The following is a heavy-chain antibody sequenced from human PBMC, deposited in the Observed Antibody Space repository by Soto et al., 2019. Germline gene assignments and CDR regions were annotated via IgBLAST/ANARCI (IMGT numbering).Heavy chain of an antibody. Sequence: QVQVVESGGGVVQPGRSLRLSCAASGFTFSSFGMHWVRQAPGKGLEWVSLIWYDGSKKSYGDSVKGRFTISRDNSRNTVYLQMKSLRADDTAVYYCARDASYYSLWSGYYPSRKGMDVWGQGTTVTVSS. CDR2: IWYDGSKK. CDR3: ARDASYYSLWSGYYPSRKGMDV. D-gene: IGHD3-3*01. V-gene: IGHV3-33*01. J-gene: IGHJ6*02. CDR1: GFTFSSFG.